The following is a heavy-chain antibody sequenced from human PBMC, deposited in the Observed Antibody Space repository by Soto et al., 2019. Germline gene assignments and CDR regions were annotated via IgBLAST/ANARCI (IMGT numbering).Heavy chain of an antibody. D-gene: IGHD3-10*01. J-gene: IGHJ5*02. CDR2: IYHSGST. Sequence: PSETLSLTCAVSGGSISSGGYSWTWIRQPPGKGLEWVGYIYHSGSTYYNPSLKSRVTISVDRSKNQFSLKLSSVTAADTAVYYCARDHVSNYYGSGSYAKRSFWFDPWGQGTLVTVSS. V-gene: IGHV4-30-2*01. CDR3: ARDHVSNYYGSGSYAKRSFWFDP. CDR1: GGSISSGGYS.